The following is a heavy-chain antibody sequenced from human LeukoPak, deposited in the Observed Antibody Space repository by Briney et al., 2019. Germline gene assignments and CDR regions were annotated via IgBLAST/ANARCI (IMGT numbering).Heavy chain of an antibody. V-gene: IGHV3-30*18. CDR2: ISYDGSNK. D-gene: IGHD2-15*01. CDR3: AKTYCSGGSCYGSLYYFAY. J-gene: IGHJ4*02. Sequence: GGSLRLSCAASGFTFSNYGMHWVRQAPGKGLEWVAVISYDGSNKYYADSVEGRFTISRDNSQNTLCLQMNSLRAEDTAVYFCAKTYCSGGSCYGSLYYFAYWGQGTQVTVSS. CDR1: GFTFSNYG.